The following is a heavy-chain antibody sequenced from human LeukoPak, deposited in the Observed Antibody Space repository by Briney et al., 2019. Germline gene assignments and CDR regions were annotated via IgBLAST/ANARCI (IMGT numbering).Heavy chain of an antibody. Sequence: PGASLRLSCAASGFTFSSYAMGWVRQAPGKGLEWVSAISGSGGSTYYADSVKGRFTISRDNSKNTLYLQMNSLRAEDTAVYYCAKGVVAGREGYYFDYWGQGTLVTVSS. CDR1: GFTFSSYA. CDR3: AKGVVAGREGYYFDY. CDR2: ISGSGGST. D-gene: IGHD2-15*01. J-gene: IGHJ4*02. V-gene: IGHV3-23*01.